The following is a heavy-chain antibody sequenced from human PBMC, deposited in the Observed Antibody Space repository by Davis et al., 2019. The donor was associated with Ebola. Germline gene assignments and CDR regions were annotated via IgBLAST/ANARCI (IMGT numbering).Heavy chain of an antibody. CDR3: GGDWK. J-gene: IGHJ4*02. Sequence: PGGSLRLSCVDSGISFSKYDMSWVRQAPGKGLDWVSRISSNGDRTYYADPVRGRFTISRDNSRNTLYLQMNSLRDADTAVYYCGGDWKWGQGTLVTVSS. CDR1: GISFSKYD. V-gene: IGHV3-23*01. CDR2: ISSNGDRT. D-gene: IGHD2-21*02.